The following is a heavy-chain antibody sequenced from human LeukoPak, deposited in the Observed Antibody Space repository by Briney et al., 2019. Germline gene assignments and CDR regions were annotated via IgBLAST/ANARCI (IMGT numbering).Heavy chain of an antibody. CDR2: INPNSGGT. J-gene: IGHJ5*02. CDR1: GYTFTGYY. V-gene: IGHV1-2*04. CDR3: ARGHIVATIGYFASVNNWFDP. Sequence: ASVKVSCKDSGYTFTGYYMHWVRQAPGQGLEWMGWINPNSGGTNYAQKFQGWVTMTRDTSISTAYMELSRLRSDDTAVYYCARGHIVATIGYFASVNNWFDPWGQGTLVTVSS. D-gene: IGHD5-12*01.